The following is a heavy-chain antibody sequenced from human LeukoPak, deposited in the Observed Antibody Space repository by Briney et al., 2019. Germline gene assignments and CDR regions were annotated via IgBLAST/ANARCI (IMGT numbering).Heavy chain of an antibody. CDR2: INPNSGGT. CDR3: ARHLPYSSGWDPEDY. CDR1: GYTFTGYY. J-gene: IGHJ4*02. Sequence: ASVKVSCKASGYTFTGYYMHWVRPAPGQGLEWMGWINPNSGGTNYAQKFQGRVTKTRDTSISTAYMELSRLRSDDTAVYYCARHLPYSSGWDPEDYWGQGTLVTVSS. V-gene: IGHV1-2*02. D-gene: IGHD6-19*01.